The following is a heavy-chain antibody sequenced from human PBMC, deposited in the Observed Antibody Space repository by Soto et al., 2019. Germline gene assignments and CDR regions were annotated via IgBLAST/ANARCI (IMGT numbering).Heavy chain of an antibody. D-gene: IGHD3-3*01. J-gene: IGHJ6*02. CDR2: ITGSGQKT. Sequence: GGSLRLSCTASTIIFGDYAMNWVRQAPGKGLEWLSTITGSGQKTKYADSAKGRFTISRDNAKNTVYLQMNSLRAEDTAVYYRASSTRYYPWSGHLDHHSRLAGWGQGTTDTFSS. V-gene: IGHV3-23*01. CDR3: ASSTRYYPWSGHLDHHSRLAG. CDR1: TIIFGDYA.